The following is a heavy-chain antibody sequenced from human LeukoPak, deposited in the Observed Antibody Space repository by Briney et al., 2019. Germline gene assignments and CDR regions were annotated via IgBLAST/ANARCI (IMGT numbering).Heavy chain of an antibody. CDR1: GFTFSNYW. D-gene: IGHD3-22*01. J-gene: IGHJ4*02. Sequence: PGGSLRLSCAASGFTFSNYWMNWVRQAPGKGPEWVANIKQDGSEKYYVDSVKGRFTISRDNAKNSLYLLMNSLRVEDTAVYYCGRERFTYDSSGRTDWGQGTLVTVSS. CDR2: IKQDGSEK. V-gene: IGHV3-7*03. CDR3: GRERFTYDSSGRTD.